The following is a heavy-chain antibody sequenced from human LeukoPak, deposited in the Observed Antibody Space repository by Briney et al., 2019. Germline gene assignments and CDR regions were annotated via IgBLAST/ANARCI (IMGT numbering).Heavy chain of an antibody. J-gene: IGHJ4*02. D-gene: IGHD5/OR15-5a*01. CDR3: GRESSSSTFDY. V-gene: IGHV3-7*01. CDR2: IQQDGSEK. Sequence: GALRLSCAASGFTFSNYWINWVRQAPGTGLEGVANIQQDGSEKYYVDSVKGRFTISRDNAKNSLYLQMNSLRAEDTAIYYCGRESSSSTFDYWGQGTLVTVSS. CDR1: GFTFSNYW.